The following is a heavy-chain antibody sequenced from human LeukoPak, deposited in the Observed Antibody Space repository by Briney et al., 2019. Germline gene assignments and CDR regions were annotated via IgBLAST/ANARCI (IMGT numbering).Heavy chain of an antibody. CDR2: ISYSGDT. J-gene: IGHJ4*02. Sequence: SETLSLTCTVSGDSISPYYWGWIRQPPGKGLEWSGYISYSGDTTYNPSLKSRVTMSVDTSKNQFSLKLSSVTAADTAVYYCARDKQPGDYWGQGALVTVSS. V-gene: IGHV4-59*01. CDR3: ARDKQPGDY. D-gene: IGHD1-1*01. CDR1: GDSISPYY.